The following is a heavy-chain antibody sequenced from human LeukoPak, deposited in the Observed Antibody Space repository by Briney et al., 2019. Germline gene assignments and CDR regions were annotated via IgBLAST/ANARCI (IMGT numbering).Heavy chain of an antibody. D-gene: IGHD1-7*01. J-gene: IGHJ4*02. V-gene: IGHV3-74*01. CDR3: AGENVGTAPGY. CDR1: GFTFSIYW. CDR2: ITPDGSQI. Sequence: GGSLRLSCAASGFTFSIYWMYWVRQAPGKGLVWVSRITPDGSQIGYADSVKGRFTISRDNAKNTLYLQMNSLRAEDTALYYYAGENVGTAPGYWGQGTLVTVSS.